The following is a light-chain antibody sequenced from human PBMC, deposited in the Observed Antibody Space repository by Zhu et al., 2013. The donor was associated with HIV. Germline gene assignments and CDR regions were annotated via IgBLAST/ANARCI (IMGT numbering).Light chain of an antibody. J-gene: IGLJ1*01. CDR2: EVT. V-gene: IGLV2-8*01. CDR3: ATWDDSLNAYV. CDR1: SSDVGGYNY. Sequence: QSALTQPPSASGSPGQSVTISCTGTSSDVGGYNYVSWYQQHPGKAPKIMIYEVTKRPSGVPDRFSGSKSGNTASLTVSGLQAEDEADYYCATWDDSLNAYVFGPGTKVTVL.